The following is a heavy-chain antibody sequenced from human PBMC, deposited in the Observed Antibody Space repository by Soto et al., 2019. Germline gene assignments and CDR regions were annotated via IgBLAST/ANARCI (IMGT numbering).Heavy chain of an antibody. V-gene: IGHV1-69*12. CDR1: GGTFSSYA. D-gene: IGHD4-4*01. CDR3: ARDPPLQYPYYYYGMDV. Sequence: QVQLVQSGAEVKKPGSSVKVSCKASGGTFSSYAISWVRQAPGQGLEWMGGIIPIFGTANYAQKFQGRVTITADESTSTAYMELRSLRSEDTAVYYCARDPPLQYPYYYYGMDVWGQGTTVTVSS. J-gene: IGHJ6*02. CDR2: IIPIFGTA.